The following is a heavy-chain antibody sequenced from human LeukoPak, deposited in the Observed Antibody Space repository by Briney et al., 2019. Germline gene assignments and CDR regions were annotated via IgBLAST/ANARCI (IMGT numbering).Heavy chain of an antibody. CDR3: AKGRRSGSYYNSSLRYYYYYMDV. J-gene: IGHJ6*03. Sequence: PGGSLRLSCAASGFTFSSYAMSWVRQAPGKGLEWVSAISGSGGSTYYADSVKGRFTISRDNSKNTLYLQMNSLRAEDTAVYYCAKGRRSGSYYNSSLRYYYYYMDVWGKGTTVTVSS. D-gene: IGHD3-10*01. CDR1: GFTFSSYA. V-gene: IGHV3-23*01. CDR2: ISGSGGST.